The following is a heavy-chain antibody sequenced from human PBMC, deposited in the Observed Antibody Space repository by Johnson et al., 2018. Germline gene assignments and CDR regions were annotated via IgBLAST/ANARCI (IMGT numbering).Heavy chain of an antibody. D-gene: IGHD2-15*01. V-gene: IGHV4-34*01. CDR2: INHSGST. CDR1: GGSFSGYY. J-gene: IGHJ6*03. CDR3: ASSPHCRGGSCYGYYYYYYRDA. Sequence: QVQLQQWGAGLLKPSETLSLTCAVYGGSFSGYYWSWLRRPPGKGLEWIGEINHSGSTNYNPSLKSRVTISVDTSKNQFSLKLSSVTAADTAVYYCASSPHCRGGSCYGYYYYYYRDAWGKGTTVTVSS.